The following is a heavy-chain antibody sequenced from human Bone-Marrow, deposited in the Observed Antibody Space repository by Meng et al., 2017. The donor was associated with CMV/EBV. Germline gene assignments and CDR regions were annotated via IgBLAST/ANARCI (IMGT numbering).Heavy chain of an antibody. CDR2: IDNSGRNT. CDR3: AKDRNSGWNFFDH. Sequence: AASGFTFSSYAMSWVRQATGKGLEWVSSIDNSGRNTDYADSLKGRFTISRDNSKNTLFLQMNSLRAEDTALYYCAKDRNSGWNFFDHWGQGALVTVSS. D-gene: IGHD5-12*01. CDR1: GFTFSSYA. V-gene: IGHV3-23*01. J-gene: IGHJ4*02.